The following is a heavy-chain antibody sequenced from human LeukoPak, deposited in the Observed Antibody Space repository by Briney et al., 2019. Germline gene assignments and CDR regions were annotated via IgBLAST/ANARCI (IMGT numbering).Heavy chain of an antibody. CDR1: GFTFDDYA. J-gene: IGHJ4*02. V-gene: IGHV3-9*01. CDR2: INWNSDSI. CDR3: AINGGGDSGYGNFDY. Sequence: GGSLRLSCAVSGFTFDDYAMHWVRQVPGKGLEWVSGINWNSDSIGYADSVKGRFTTSRGNAKNSLYLQMNSLRAEDTAFYYCAINGGGDSGYGNFDYWGQGTLVTVSS. D-gene: IGHD5-12*01.